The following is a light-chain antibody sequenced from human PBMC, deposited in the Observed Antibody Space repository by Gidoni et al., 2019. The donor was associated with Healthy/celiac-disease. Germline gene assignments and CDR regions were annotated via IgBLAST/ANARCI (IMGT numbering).Light chain of an antibody. CDR2: EVS. J-gene: IGLJ1*01. CDR3: CSYAGSSTLYV. CDR1: SSDVGSYNL. Sequence: QSALTPPASVSGSPRQSSTISCTGTSSDVGSYNLVSWYQQHPGKAPKLMLYEVSKRPSGVSNRFSGSKSGNTASLTISGLQAEDEADYYCCSYAGSSTLYVFGTGTKVTVL. V-gene: IGLV2-23*02.